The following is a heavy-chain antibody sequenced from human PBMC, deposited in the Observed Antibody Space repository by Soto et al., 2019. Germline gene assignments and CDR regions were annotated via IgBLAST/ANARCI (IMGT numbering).Heavy chain of an antibody. D-gene: IGHD3-22*01. CDR2: IWYDGSNK. CDR1: GFAFSRDG. CDR3: AKESQPFSSGPIDY. J-gene: IGHJ4*02. V-gene: IGHV3-33*06. Sequence: SLRLSSAAYGFAFSRDGRHRVRQAPGKGLEWVAVIWYDGSNKYYAGTVKGRFTIFRDNSKSTQYLQLNSLRAEHTAVYYRAKESQPFSSGPIDYSGQGTLVTVSS.